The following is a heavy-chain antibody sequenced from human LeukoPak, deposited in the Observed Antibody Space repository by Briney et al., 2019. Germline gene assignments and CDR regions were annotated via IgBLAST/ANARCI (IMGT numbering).Heavy chain of an antibody. CDR3: ARSPDSPDYFDSSGYDY. D-gene: IGHD3-22*01. Sequence: SETLPLTCAASGFSISSNYYWGWIRQPPGKVLYWIGTIYDSGNTYYNPSLKSRVTISVDTSKNQFSLKLSSVTAADTAVYYCARSPDSPDYFDSSGYDYWGQGTLVSVSS. CDR1: GFSISSNYY. CDR2: IYDSGNT. V-gene: IGHV4-38-2*01. J-gene: IGHJ4*02.